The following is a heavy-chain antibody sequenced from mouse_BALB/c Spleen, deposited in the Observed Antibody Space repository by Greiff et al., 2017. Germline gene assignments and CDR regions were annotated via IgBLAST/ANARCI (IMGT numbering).Heavy chain of an antibody. CDR2: ISYDGSN. CDR3: ARRSTMITTWFAY. D-gene: IGHD2-4*01. Sequence: EVQLVESGPGLVKPSQSLSLTCSVTGYSITSGYYWNWIRQFPGNKLEWMGYISYDGSNNYNPSLKNRISITRDTSKNQFFLNLNSVTTEDTATYYCARRSTMITTWFAYWGQGTLVTVSA. V-gene: IGHV3-6*02. J-gene: IGHJ3*01. CDR1: GYSITSGYY.